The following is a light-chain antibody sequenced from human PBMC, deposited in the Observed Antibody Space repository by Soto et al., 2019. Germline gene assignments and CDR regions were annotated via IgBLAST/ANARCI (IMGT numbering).Light chain of an antibody. CDR1: NSDVGAYNF. CDR3: SSYAGSKLV. V-gene: IGLV2-8*01. CDR2: EVS. Sequence: QSALTQPRSVSGSPGQSVTISCTGTNSDVGAYNFVSWYQQYPGKAPKLMIYEVSKRPSGVPDRFSGSKSGNTASLTVSGLQAEDEADYHCSSYAGSKLVFGGGTQLTVL. J-gene: IGLJ2*01.